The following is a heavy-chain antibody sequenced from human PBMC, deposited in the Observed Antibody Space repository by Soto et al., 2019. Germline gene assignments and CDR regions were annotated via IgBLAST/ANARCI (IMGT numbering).Heavy chain of an antibody. CDR2: INSDGSST. J-gene: IGHJ4*02. CDR3: ARGLSVGVPY. CDR1: GFTFSNYW. V-gene: IGHV3-74*01. Sequence: VQLVESGGGLVQPGGSLRLSCAVSGFTFSNYWMHWVRQAPGKGLVWVSRINSDGSSTSYADSVKGRFTISRDNAKNTLYLEINSLRAEDTAVYYCARGLSVGVPYWGQGTLVTVSS. D-gene: IGHD2-15*01.